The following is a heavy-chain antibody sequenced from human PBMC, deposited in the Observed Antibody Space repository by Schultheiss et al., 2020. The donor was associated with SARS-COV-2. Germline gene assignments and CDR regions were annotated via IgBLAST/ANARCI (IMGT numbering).Heavy chain of an antibody. V-gene: IGHV4-30-4*08. CDR1: GGSISSGGYY. J-gene: IGHJ6*02. D-gene: IGHD3-16*02. CDR3: ASLSPKGGSYYYYYGMDV. CDR2: IYYSGST. Sequence: SETLSLTCTVSGGSISSGGYYWSWIRQHPGKGLEWIGYIYYSGSTNYNPSLKSRVTISVDTSKNQFSLKLSSVTAADTAVYYCASLSPKGGSYYYYYGMDVWGQGTTVTVSS.